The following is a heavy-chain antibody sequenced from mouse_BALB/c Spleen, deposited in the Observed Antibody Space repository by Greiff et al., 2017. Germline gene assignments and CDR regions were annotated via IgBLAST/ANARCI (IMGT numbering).Heavy chain of an antibody. CDR3: ARRGNFYYFDY. D-gene: IGHD4-1*02. CDR1: GYTFTSYW. V-gene: IGHV1S132*01. J-gene: IGHJ2*01. CDR2: IFPGTGTT. Sequence: VQLQQSGAELVKPGASVKLSCKTSGYTFTSYWIQWVKQRPGQGLGWIGEIFPGTGTTYYNEKFKGKATLTIDTSSSTAYMQLSSLTSEDSAVYVCARRGNFYYFDYWGQGTTLTVSS.